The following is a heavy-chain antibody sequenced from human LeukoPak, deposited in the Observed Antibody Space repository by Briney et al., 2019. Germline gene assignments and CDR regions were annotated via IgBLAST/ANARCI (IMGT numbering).Heavy chain of an antibody. J-gene: IGHJ4*02. CDR2: IYYSGTT. D-gene: IGHD6-13*01. V-gene: IGHV4-59*01. Sequence: PSETLSLTCTVSGGSISTYYWSWIRQPPGEGLEWIGSIYYSGTTHSNPSLRSRATISVDTSKNQFSLKLSSVTAADTAVYYCARGFSTAAGIDYWGQGTLVTVSS. CDR1: GGSISTYY. CDR3: ARGFSTAAGIDY.